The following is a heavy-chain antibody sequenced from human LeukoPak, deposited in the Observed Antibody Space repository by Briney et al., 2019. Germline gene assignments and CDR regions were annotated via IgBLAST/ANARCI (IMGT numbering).Heavy chain of an antibody. CDR2: LSGSGTST. Sequence: PGGSLRLTCAASGFTFSSYSMNWVRQAPGKGLEWVSGLSGSGTSTFYADSVKGRFTISRDNSKNILYLQMISLRADDTAVYYCARGPYGDYGRLGEGAFDIWGQGTMVTVSS. D-gene: IGHD4-17*01. J-gene: IGHJ3*02. CDR1: GFTFSSYS. V-gene: IGHV3-23*01. CDR3: ARGPYGDYGRLGEGAFDI.